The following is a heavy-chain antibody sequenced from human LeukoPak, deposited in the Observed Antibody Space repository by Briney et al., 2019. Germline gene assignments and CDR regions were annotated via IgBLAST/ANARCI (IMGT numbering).Heavy chain of an antibody. D-gene: IGHD1-26*01. CDR2: IIPIFGTA. V-gene: IGHV1-69*13. CDR1: GGTFSIYA. J-gene: IGHJ4*02. CDR3: ARRLSIVGADEYYFDY. Sequence: ASVKVSCKASGGTFSIYAISWVRQAPGQGLEWMGGIIPIFGTANYAQKFQGRVTITADESTSTAYMELSSLRSEDTAVYYCARRLSIVGADEYYFDYWGQGTLVTVSS.